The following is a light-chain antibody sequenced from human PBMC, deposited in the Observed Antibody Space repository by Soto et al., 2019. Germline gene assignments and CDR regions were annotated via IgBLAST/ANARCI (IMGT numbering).Light chain of an antibody. Sequence: EVGLKQSPSTLSLSPGERATLSCRASQSVSSYLAWYQQKPGQAPRLLIYDASNRATGIPARFSGSGSGTDFTLTISSLEPEDFAVYYCQQRSNWPPTWTFGQGTMVAI. J-gene: IGKJ1*01. CDR2: DAS. V-gene: IGKV3-11*01. CDR1: QSVSSY. CDR3: QQRSNWPPTWT.